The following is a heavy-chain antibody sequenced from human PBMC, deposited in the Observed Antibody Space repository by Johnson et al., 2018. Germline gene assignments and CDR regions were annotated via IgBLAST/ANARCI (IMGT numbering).Heavy chain of an antibody. CDR2: ISWNSGSI. V-gene: IGHV3-9*01. CDR3: AKDEGDRNYYYYMDV. J-gene: IGHJ6*03. CDR1: GFTFDDYA. D-gene: IGHD3-10*01. Sequence: VQLVESGGGLVQPGRSLRLSCAASGFTFDDYAMHWVRQAPGKGLEWVSGISWNSGSIGYADSVKGRFTISRDNAKNSLYLQRQSWRAEDTALYYCAKDEGDRNYYYYMDVWGKGTTVTVSS.